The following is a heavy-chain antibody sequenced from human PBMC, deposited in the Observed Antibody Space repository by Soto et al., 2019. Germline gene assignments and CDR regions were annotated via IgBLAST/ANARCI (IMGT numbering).Heavy chain of an antibody. Sequence: QVQLVESGGGVVQPGTSLRLSCAASGFTFSNYGMHWVRQTPGKGLEWVALILYDGSNEYYADSVQGRFTISRDNSKNTLYLQVSSLRAEDTAVYYCAKSRDAYNFYFYYGMDVWGQGTSVTVSS. CDR1: GFTFSNYG. D-gene: IGHD1-1*01. CDR2: ILYDGSNE. J-gene: IGHJ6*02. CDR3: AKSRDAYNFYFYYGMDV. V-gene: IGHV3-30*18.